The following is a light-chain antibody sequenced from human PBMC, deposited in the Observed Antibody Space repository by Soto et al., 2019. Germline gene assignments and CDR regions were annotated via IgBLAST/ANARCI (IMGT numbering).Light chain of an antibody. CDR2: DAS. V-gene: IGKV1-5*01. Sequence: DIQMTQSPSTLSASVGDRVTITCRASETISSWLAWYQQKPGKAPKLLISDASRLESGVPSRFSGSRSVREFTLTISSLQPEDVATYYCQQYNIYPYTFGQGTKLVIK. CDR1: ETISSW. CDR3: QQYNIYPYT. J-gene: IGKJ2*01.